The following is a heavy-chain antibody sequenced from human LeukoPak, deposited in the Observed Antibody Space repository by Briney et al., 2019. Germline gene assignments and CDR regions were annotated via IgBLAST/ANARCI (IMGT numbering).Heavy chain of an antibody. J-gene: IGHJ6*02. CDR1: GFTFSSYG. Sequence: SGRSLRLSCAASGFTFSSYGMHWVRQAPGKGLEWVAVIWYDGSNKYYADSVKGRFTISRDNSKNTLYLQMNSLRAEDTAVYYCARDLGFLEWLGMDVWGQGTTVTVSS. CDR2: IWYDGSNK. V-gene: IGHV3-33*01. CDR3: ARDLGFLEWLGMDV. D-gene: IGHD3-3*01.